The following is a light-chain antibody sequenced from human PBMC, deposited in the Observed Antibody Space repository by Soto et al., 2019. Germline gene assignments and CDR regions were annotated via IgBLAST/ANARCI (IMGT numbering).Light chain of an antibody. CDR1: EKINKW. V-gene: IGKV1-5*01. J-gene: IGKJ1*01. CDR3: QQYETFSGT. Sequence: DIQMTQSPSTLSASVGDRVTITCRASEKINKWLAWYQQKPGEAPKLLIYDASALPRGVPSRFSGSGSGTKFTLTIASLQPDDFATYYCQQYETFSGTFGPGTKVDI. CDR2: DAS.